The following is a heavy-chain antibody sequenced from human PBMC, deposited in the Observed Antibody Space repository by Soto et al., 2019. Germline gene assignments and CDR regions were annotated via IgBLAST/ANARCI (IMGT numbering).Heavy chain of an antibody. CDR2: TYHSGST. Sequence: SETLSLTCAVSGGSISSGGYSWSWIRQPPGKGLEWIGYTYHSGSTYYNPSLKSRLTISVDTSKNQFSLKLSSVTAADTAVYYCARGKGGYSPFDYWGRGTLVTVSS. V-gene: IGHV4-30-2*01. CDR3: ARGKGGYSPFDY. J-gene: IGHJ4*02. CDR1: GGSISSGGYS. D-gene: IGHD2-15*01.